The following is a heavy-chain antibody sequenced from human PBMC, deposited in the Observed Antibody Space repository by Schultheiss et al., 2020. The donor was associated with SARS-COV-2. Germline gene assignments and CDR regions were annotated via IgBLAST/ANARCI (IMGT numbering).Heavy chain of an antibody. J-gene: IGHJ6*02. CDR3: AREYGPYGMDV. D-gene: IGHD4-17*01. Sequence: SETLSLTCTVSGGSISSYYWSWIRQPPGKGLEWIGYIYYSGSTYYNPSLKSRVTISVDTSKNQFSLKLSSVTAADTAVYYCAREYGPYGMDVWGQGTTVTVSS. CDR2: IYYSGST. CDR1: GGSISSYY. V-gene: IGHV4-59*12.